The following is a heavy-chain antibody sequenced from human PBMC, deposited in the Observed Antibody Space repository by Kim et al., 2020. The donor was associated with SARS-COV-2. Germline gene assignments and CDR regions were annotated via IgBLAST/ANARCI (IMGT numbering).Heavy chain of an antibody. D-gene: IGHD3-22*01. CDR1: GFTFSSYG. CDR3: TRNDSSLFDY. J-gene: IGHJ4*02. V-gene: IGHV3-30*03. Sequence: GGSLRLSCAASGFTFSSYGMHWVRQAPGKGLEWVAVISYDGSNKYYADSVKGRFTISRDNSKNTLYLQMNSLRAEDTAVYYCTRNDSSLFDYLGQGTLVT. CDR2: ISYDGSNK.